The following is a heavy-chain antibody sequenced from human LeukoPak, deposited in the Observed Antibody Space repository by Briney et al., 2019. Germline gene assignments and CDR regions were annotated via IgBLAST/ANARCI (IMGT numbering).Heavy chain of an antibody. CDR3: AKGKYSSGGVPDY. D-gene: IGHD6-19*01. CDR2: ISYDGSNK. Sequence: GGSLRLSCAASGFTFSSYAMHWVRQAPGKGLEWVAVISYDGSNKYYADSVKGRFTISRDNSKNTLYLQINSLRGEDTAVYYCAKGKYSSGGVPDYWGQGTLVTVSS. V-gene: IGHV3-30-3*01. J-gene: IGHJ4*02. CDR1: GFTFSSYA.